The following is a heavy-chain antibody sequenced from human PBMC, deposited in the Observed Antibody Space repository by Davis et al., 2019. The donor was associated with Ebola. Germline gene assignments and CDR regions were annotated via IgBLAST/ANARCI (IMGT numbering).Heavy chain of an antibody. D-gene: IGHD6-19*01. CDR3: ARQARLSLDY. CDR2: FYYSGST. V-gene: IGHV4-39*01. CDR1: GGSISSSSYY. J-gene: IGHJ4*02. Sequence: MPSETLSLTCTVSGGSISSSSYYWGWIRQPPGKGLEWIGSFYYSGSTYYNPSLKSRVTISVDTSKNQFSLKLSSVTAADTAVYYCARQARLSLDYWGQGTLVTVSS.